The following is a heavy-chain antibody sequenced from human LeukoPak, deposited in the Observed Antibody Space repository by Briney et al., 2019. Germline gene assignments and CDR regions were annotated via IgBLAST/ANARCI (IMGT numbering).Heavy chain of an antibody. CDR3: ARGPYDFWSGSYFDY. CDR1: GCSISCGDYS. V-gene: IGHV4-30-4*01. J-gene: IGHJ4*02. D-gene: IGHD3-3*01. CDR2: IYYSGST. Sequence: SQTLSLTCTVSGCSISCGDYSWSWIRQPPGKGLEWIRYIYYSGSTYYNPSLKSRVTISVDTSKNQFSLKLSSVTAADTAVYYCARGPYDFWSGSYFDYWGQGTLVTVSS.